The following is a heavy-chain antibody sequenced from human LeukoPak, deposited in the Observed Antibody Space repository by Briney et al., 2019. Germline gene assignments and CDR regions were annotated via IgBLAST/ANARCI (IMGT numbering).Heavy chain of an antibody. V-gene: IGHV3-23*01. CDR1: GFTFSSYA. J-gene: IGHJ4*02. D-gene: IGHD3-22*01. Sequence: GGSLRLSCAASGFTFSSYAMSWVRQAPGKGLEWVSAISGSGGSTYYADSVKGRFTISRDNSKNTLYPQMNSLRAEDTAVYYCAKYGEITMIVVVISPPPDYWGQGTLVTVSS. CDR3: AKYGEITMIVVVISPPPDY. CDR2: ISGSGGST.